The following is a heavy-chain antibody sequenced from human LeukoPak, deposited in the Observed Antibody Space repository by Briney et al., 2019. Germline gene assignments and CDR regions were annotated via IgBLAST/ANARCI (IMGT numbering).Heavy chain of an antibody. D-gene: IGHD2-15*01. CDR3: ARNFQGSWDY. J-gene: IGHJ4*02. Sequence: SETLSLTCTVSGGSISSYYWSWIRQPPGKGLEWIGEINHSGSTNYNPSLKSRVTISVDTSKNQFSLKLSSVTAADTAVYYCARNFQGSWDYWGQGTLVTVSS. V-gene: IGHV4-34*01. CDR1: GGSISSYY. CDR2: INHSGST.